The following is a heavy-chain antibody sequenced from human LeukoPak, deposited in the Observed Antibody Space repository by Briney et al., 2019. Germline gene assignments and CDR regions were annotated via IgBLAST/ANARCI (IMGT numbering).Heavy chain of an antibody. D-gene: IGHD6-19*01. V-gene: IGHV4-59*01. CDR2: FFYTGNT. J-gene: IGHJ5*02. Sequence: PSETLSLTCTVSGGSITSYSWTWIRQPPGKGLEWIGSFFYTGNTNYNPSLESRATISVDTSKNQFSLRLSSVTAADTAVYYCARRLYSGGWSFWFDPWGQGTLVIVSS. CDR1: GGSITSYS. CDR3: ARRLYSGGWSFWFDP.